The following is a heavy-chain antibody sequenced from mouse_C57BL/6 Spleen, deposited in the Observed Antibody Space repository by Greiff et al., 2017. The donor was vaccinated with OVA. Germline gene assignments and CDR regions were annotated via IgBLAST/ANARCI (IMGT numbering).Heavy chain of an antibody. Sequence: EVMLVESGGDLVKPGGSLKLSCAASGFTFSSYGMSWVRQTPDKRLEWVATISSGGSYTYYPDSVKGRFTISRDNAKNTLYLQMSSLKSEDTAMYYCARHGGGGNDEWGAMDYWGQGTSVTVAS. J-gene: IGHJ4*01. CDR2: ISSGGSYT. D-gene: IGHD2-2*01. CDR3: ARHGGGGNDEWGAMDY. V-gene: IGHV5-6*01. CDR1: GFTFSSYG.